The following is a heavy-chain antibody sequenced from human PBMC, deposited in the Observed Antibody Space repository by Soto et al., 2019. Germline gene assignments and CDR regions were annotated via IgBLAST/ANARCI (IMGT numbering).Heavy chain of an antibody. CDR2: TSYDGRDK. V-gene: IGHV3-30*19. CDR1: GFTFRSYV. J-gene: IGHJ5*02. Sequence: QVQLVESGGGVVQPGTSLRVSCVGSGFTFRSYVIHWVRQAPGKGLEWVALTSYDGRDKYYGDSGRGRFTISRDNSGNTVDLQSDSLRLEATAFYYSARRGRTGGLDVWGQGTLVSVSS. D-gene: IGHD3-16*01. CDR3: ARRGRTGGLDV.